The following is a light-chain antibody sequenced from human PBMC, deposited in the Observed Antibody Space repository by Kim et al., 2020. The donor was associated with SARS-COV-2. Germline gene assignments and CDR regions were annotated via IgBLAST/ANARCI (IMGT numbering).Light chain of an antibody. J-gene: IGKJ5*01. CDR2: DAS. CDR3: QQRYNWPPFT. CDR1: QSVTTY. Sequence: SPGESATRSCRASQSVTTYLAWYQQRPGQAPRLLIYDASNRATGIPARFSGSGSGTDFPLTISSLEPEDFAVYYCQQRYNWPPFTFGQGTRLEIK. V-gene: IGKV3-11*01.